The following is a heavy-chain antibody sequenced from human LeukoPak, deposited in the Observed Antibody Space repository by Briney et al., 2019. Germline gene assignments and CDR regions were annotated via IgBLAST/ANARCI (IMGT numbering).Heavy chain of an antibody. CDR3: ARDPTSVYYDSSDY. D-gene: IGHD3-22*01. V-gene: IGHV3-7*01. Sequence: GGSLRLSCAASGFTFNRYWMSWVRQAPGKGLEWVANINEDGSETYYVDSVEGRFTISRDNAKNSLHLEMNSLRAEDTAVYYCARDPTSVYYDSSDYWGQGTLVTVSS. J-gene: IGHJ4*02. CDR1: GFTFNRYW. CDR2: INEDGSET.